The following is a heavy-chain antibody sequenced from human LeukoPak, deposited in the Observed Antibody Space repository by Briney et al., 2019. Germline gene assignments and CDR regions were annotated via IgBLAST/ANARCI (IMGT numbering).Heavy chain of an antibody. Sequence: GGSLRLSCAAYGFTVSSNYMSWVRQAPGKGLEWVSGISWDSGSIGYADSVKGRFTVSRDNAKNSLYLQMNSLRAEDTALYYCAKDMRLAYILTGSDVFDIWGQGTMVTVSS. CDR1: GFTVSSNY. V-gene: IGHV3-9*01. CDR3: AKDMRLAYILTGSDVFDI. CDR2: ISWDSGSI. J-gene: IGHJ3*02. D-gene: IGHD3-9*01.